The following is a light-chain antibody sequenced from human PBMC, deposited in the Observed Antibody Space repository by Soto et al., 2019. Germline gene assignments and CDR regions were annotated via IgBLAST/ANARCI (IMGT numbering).Light chain of an antibody. CDR3: TSYAGSNIWV. J-gene: IGLJ3*02. CDR1: SSDVGGYNY. CDR2: EVS. V-gene: IGLV2-8*01. Sequence: QSALTQPPSASGSPGQSVTISCTGTSSDVGGYNYVSWYQQYPGKAPKLMIYEVSKRPSGVPDRFSGSKSGTTASLTVSGLQPEDEADYYCTSYAGSNIWVFGGGTKVTVL.